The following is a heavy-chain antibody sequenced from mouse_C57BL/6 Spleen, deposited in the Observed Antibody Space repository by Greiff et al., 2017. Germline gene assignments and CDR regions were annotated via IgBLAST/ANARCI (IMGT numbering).Heavy chain of an antibody. V-gene: IGHV1-64*01. Sequence: QVQLQQPGAELVKPGASVKLSCKASGYTFTSYWMHWVKQRPGQGLEWIGMIHPNSGSTNYNEKFKSKATLTVDKSSSTAYMQLSSLTSEDSAVYYCAHYDGSSQYYYAMDYWGQGTSVTVSS. CDR1: GYTFTSYW. CDR2: IHPNSGST. CDR3: AHYDGSSQYYYAMDY. D-gene: IGHD1-1*01. J-gene: IGHJ4*01.